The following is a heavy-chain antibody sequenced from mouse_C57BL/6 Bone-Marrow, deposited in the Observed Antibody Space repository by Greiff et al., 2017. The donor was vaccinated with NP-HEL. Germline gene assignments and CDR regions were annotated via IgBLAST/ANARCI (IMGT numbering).Heavy chain of an antibody. CDR2: ISYDGSN. J-gene: IGHJ2*01. V-gene: IGHV3-6*01. CDR1: GYSITSGYY. CDR3: ASGDY. Sequence: EVKVEESGPGLVKPSQSLSLTCSVTGYSITSGYYWNWIRQFPGNKLEWMGYISYDGSNNYNPSLKNRISITRDTSKNQFFLKLNSVTTEDTATYYCASGDYWGQGTTLTVSS.